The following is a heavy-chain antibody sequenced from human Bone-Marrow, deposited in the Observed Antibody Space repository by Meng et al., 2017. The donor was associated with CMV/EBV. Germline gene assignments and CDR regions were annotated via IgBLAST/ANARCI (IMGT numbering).Heavy chain of an antibody. CDR1: GGAISSTSYY. V-gene: IGHV4-39*07. CDR3: ARDSGWLVGGEYNWFDP. D-gene: IGHD6-19*01. Sequence: SETLSLTCTVSGGAISSTSYYWGWIRQPPGKGLEWIGSIFYSGSTYYSPSLKSRVTISVDTSKNQFSLKLSSVTAADTAVYYCARDSGWLVGGEYNWFDPWGQGTLVTVSS. J-gene: IGHJ5*02. CDR2: IFYSGST.